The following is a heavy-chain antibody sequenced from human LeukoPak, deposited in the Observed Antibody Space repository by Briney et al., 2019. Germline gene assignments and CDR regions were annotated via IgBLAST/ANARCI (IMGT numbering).Heavy chain of an antibody. J-gene: IGHJ4*02. V-gene: IGHV3-23*01. Sequence: GGSLRLSCAASGFTFSSYAMSWVRQAPGKGLEWVSAISGNGGSTKHADSVKGRFTISRDNSKNTLYLQLNSLRAEDTAIYYCAKLRDAYYYDSSGYYYFDYWGQGTLVTVSS. CDR3: AKLRDAYYYDSSGYYYFDY. CDR1: GFTFSSYA. CDR2: ISGNGGST. D-gene: IGHD3-22*01.